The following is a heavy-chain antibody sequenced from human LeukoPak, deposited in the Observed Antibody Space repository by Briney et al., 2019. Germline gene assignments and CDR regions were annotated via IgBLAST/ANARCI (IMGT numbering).Heavy chain of an antibody. Sequence: GGSLRLSCAASGFPFRTYEMIWVRQAPGKGLEWVAYISSSGSSSGSTNIYADSVENQFSILKHNAKTSPYLQMNSLTAEDTADYYCARVGRNHVAFDVWGPGTMVTVSS. V-gene: IGHV3-48*03. CDR2: ISSSGSSSGSTN. CDR3: ARVGRNHVAFDV. CDR1: GFPFRTYE. J-gene: IGHJ3*01. D-gene: IGHD2/OR15-2a*01.